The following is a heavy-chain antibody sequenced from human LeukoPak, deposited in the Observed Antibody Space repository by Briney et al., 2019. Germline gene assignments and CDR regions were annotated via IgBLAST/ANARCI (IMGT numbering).Heavy chain of an antibody. D-gene: IGHD6-6*01. Sequence: PGGSLGLSCTASGFTFMDYWMTWVRQAPGKGPEWVANIKQDGSQRYYVDSVRGRFTISRDNAKNSLFLQMNGLRAEDTAVYYCARRGGSSSRRSPIDYWGQGTLVTVSS. CDR2: IKQDGSQR. CDR3: ARRGGSSSRRSPIDY. CDR1: GFTFMDYW. V-gene: IGHV3-7*01. J-gene: IGHJ4*02.